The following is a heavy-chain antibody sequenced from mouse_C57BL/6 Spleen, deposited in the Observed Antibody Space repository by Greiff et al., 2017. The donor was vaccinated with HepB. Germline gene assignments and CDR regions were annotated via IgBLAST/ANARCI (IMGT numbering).Heavy chain of an antibody. CDR3: TTVGRIAY. V-gene: IGHV14-4*01. J-gene: IGHJ3*01. CDR1: GFNIKDDY. Sequence: VQLQQSGAELVRPGASVKLSCTASGFNIKDDYMHWVKQRPEQGLEWIGWIDPENGDTEYASKFQGKATITADTSSNTAYLQLSSLTSEDTAVYYCTTVGRIAYWGQGTLVTVSA. CDR2: IDPENGDT. D-gene: IGHD4-1*01.